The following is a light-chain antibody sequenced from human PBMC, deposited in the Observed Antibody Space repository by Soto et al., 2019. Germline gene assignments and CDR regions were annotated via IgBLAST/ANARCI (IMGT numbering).Light chain of an antibody. CDR1: SSDVGGYNY. CDR2: EVS. Sequence: QSVLTQPASVSGSPGQSITISCTGTSSDVGGYNYVSWYQQHTGKAPKLMIYEVSNRPSGVSNRFSVSKSGNTAARTISVLQAEYEADYYCSSYTSSSTLLVFGGGTKLTVL. J-gene: IGLJ2*01. CDR3: SSYTSSSTLLV. V-gene: IGLV2-14*01.